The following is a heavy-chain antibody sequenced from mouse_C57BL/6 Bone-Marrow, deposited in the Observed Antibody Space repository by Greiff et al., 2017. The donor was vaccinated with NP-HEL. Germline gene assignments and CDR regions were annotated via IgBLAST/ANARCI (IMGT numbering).Heavy chain of an antibody. CDR3: AILLLGDYYYAMDY. J-gene: IGHJ4*01. CDR1: GFSLTSYG. D-gene: IGHD1-1*01. Sequence: QVQLQQSGPGLVQPSQSLSITCTVSGFSLTSYGVHWVRQSPGKGLEWLGVIWRGGSTDYNAAFMSRLSITKDNSKSQVFFKMNSLQADDTAIYYCAILLLGDYYYAMDYWGQGTSVTVSS. CDR2: IWRGGST. V-gene: IGHV2-5*01.